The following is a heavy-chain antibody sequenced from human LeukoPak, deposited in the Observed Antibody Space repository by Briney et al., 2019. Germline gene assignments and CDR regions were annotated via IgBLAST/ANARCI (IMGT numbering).Heavy chain of an antibody. V-gene: IGHV3-7*01. Sequence: GGSLRLSCAASGFTFNNYLMHWVRQAPGKGLEWVANIKGDGSKKNYVDSVKGRFTISRDNAKNSLYLQMNSLRAEDTAVYYCARDWGGEGRPTDYWGQGTLVTVSS. D-gene: IGHD3-16*01. CDR3: ARDWGGEGRPTDY. CDR2: IKGDGSKK. CDR1: GFTFNNYL. J-gene: IGHJ4*02.